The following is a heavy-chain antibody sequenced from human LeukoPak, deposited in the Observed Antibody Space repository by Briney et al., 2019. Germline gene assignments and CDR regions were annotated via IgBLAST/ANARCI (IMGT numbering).Heavy chain of an antibody. CDR1: GLTVTSNY. J-gene: IGHJ4*02. Sequence: GGSLRLSCAASGLTVTSNYMSWIRQAPGKGLEWVSVIYSGGDTYYADSVKGRFAISRDNSKNTLYLQMNSLRAEDTAVYYCARPGYSTGAFDYWGQGTLVTVSS. V-gene: IGHV3-53*01. D-gene: IGHD6-25*01. CDR3: ARPGYSTGAFDY. CDR2: IYSGGDT.